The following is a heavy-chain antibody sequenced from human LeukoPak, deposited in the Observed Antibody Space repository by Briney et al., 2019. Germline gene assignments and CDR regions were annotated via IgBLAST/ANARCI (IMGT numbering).Heavy chain of an antibody. CDR2: FDPGDGET. CDR3: PTEDGIRYFDWLLYPPFDY. V-gene: IGHV1-24*01. J-gene: IGHJ4*02. Sequence: ASVKVSCKVSVYTLTELSIHWVRQAPGKGLEWMGGFDPGDGETIYAQKFQGRVTMTEDTSTDTAYMELSSLRSEDTAVYYCPTEDGIRYFDWLLYPPFDYWGQGTLVTVSS. D-gene: IGHD3-9*01. CDR1: VYTLTELS.